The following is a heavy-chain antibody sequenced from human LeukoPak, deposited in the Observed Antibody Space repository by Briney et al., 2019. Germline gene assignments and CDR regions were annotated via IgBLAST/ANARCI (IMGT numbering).Heavy chain of an antibody. CDR1: GYSFTSYW. J-gene: IGHJ4*02. CDR3: VRATWDYGSGSYYNRY. CDR2: IYPGDSDT. V-gene: IGHV5-51*01. Sequence: GESLKISCKGSGYSFTSYWIGWVRQMPGKGLEWVGIIYPGDSDTRYSPSFQGQVTISADKSHSTAYLQWSSLKASDTAMYYCVRATWDYGSGSYYNRYWGQGTLVTVSS. D-gene: IGHD3-10*01.